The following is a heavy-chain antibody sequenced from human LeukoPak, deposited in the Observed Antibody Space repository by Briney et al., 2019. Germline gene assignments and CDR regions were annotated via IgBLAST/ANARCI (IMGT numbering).Heavy chain of an antibody. D-gene: IGHD3-10*01. J-gene: IGHJ5*02. Sequence: SETLSLTCTVSGGSISSHYWSWIRQPPGKGLEWIGYIYYSGSTNYNPSLKSRVTISVDTSKNQFSLKLSSVTAADTAVYYCARGFGHNWFDPWGQGTLVTVSS. V-gene: IGHV4-59*11. CDR3: ARGFGHNWFDP. CDR1: GGSISSHY. CDR2: IYYSGST.